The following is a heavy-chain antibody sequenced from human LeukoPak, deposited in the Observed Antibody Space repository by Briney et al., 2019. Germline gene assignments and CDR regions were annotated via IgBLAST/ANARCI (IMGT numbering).Heavy chain of an antibody. D-gene: IGHD6-13*01. V-gene: IGHV4-59*12. CDR3: ARDVPPIAAAGTLDY. CDR2: IYHSGST. Sequence: SETLSLTCTVSGGSISSYYWSWIRQPPGKGLEWIGYIYHSGSTYYNPSLKSRVTISVDRSKNQFSLKLSSVTAADTAVYYCARDVPPIAAAGTLDYWGQGTLVTVSS. CDR1: GGSISSYY. J-gene: IGHJ4*02.